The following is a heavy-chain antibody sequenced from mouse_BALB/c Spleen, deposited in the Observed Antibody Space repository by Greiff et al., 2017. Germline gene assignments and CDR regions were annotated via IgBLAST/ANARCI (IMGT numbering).Heavy chain of an antibody. CDR3: ARKGGNYAYYFDY. D-gene: IGHD2-1*01. V-gene: IGHV1S137*01. J-gene: IGHJ2*01. CDR1: GYTFTDYA. CDR2: ISTYYGDA. Sequence: QAQLQQSGAELVRPGVSVKISCKGSGYTFTDYAMHWVKQSHAKSLEWIGVISTYYGDASYNQKFKGKATMTVDKSSSTAYMELARLTSEDSAIYYCARKGGNYAYYFDYWGQGTTLTVSS.